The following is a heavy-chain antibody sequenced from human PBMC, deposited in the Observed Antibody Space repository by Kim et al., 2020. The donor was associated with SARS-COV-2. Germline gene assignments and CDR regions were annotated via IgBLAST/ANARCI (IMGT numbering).Heavy chain of an antibody. Sequence: SETLSLTCTVSGGSISSYYWSWIRQPPGKGLEWIGYIYYSGSTNYNPSLKSRVTISVDTSKNQFSLKLSSVTAADTAVYYCARQTFGRDWFDTWGQGTLVTVSS. CDR1: GGSISSYY. V-gene: IGHV4-59*08. J-gene: IGHJ5*02. CDR3: ARQTFGRDWFDT. CDR2: IYYSGST. D-gene: IGHD3-10*01.